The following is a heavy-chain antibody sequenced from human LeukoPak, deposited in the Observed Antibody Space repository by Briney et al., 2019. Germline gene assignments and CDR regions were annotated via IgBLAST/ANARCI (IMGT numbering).Heavy chain of an antibody. CDR3: ARRRAAAGHGVFDY. V-gene: IGHV4-4*02. CDR1: GDSISSSNW. D-gene: IGHD6-13*01. J-gene: IGHJ4*02. Sequence: SETLSLTCAVSGDSISSSNWWSWVRQPPGKGLEWIGEIYHSGSTSYNPSLKSRVTISVDKSNNQSSLRLNSVTAADTAVYYCARRRAAAGHGVFDYWGQGTLVTVSS. CDR2: IYHSGST.